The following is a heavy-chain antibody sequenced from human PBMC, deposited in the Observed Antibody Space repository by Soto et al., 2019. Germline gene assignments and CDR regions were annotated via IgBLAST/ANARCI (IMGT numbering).Heavy chain of an antibody. CDR2: ISFDGSER. V-gene: IGHV3-30*18. D-gene: IGHD1-26*01. Sequence: QVQLVESGGGVVQPGTSLRLSCVVSGLTFRDSGMHWVRQAPGKGLEWVAVISFDGSERHYSDSVKGRFSISRDNSRNTHYLQMNSLRSDDSAVYYCANGKDGARYYYGMGVWGKGSKVTVSS. CDR3: ANGKDGARYYYGMGV. CDR1: GLTFRDSG. J-gene: IGHJ6*04.